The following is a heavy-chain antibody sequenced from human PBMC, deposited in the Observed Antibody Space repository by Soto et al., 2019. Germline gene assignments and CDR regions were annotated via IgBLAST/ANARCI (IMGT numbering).Heavy chain of an antibody. CDR2: INPSGGST. D-gene: IGHD6-19*01. CDR3: AGDGRSSYSSAWYYFDY. Sequence: ASVKVSCKSSGYTFTSYYMHWVRQAPGRGLEWMGIINPSGGSTSYAQKFQGRVTMTRDTSTSTVYMELSSLRSEDTAVYYCAGDGRSSYSSAWYYFDYWGQGTLVTVSS. V-gene: IGHV1-46*01. CDR1: GYTFTSYY. J-gene: IGHJ4*02.